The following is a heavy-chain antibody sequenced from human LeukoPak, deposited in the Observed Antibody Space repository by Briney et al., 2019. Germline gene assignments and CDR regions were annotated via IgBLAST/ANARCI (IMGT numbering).Heavy chain of an antibody. CDR2: IFYSGST. CDR1: GDSIGSYY. D-gene: IGHD3-16*02. CDR3: ARGRARDGSYPWLDS. Sequence: SETLSLTCSVSGDSIGSYYWTWIRQSPGKGLEWIGYIFYSGSTNYSPSLKSRVTISVDTSNNQFSLQLRSVAAADTAIYYCARGRARDGSYPWLDSWGQGTLVTVSS. V-gene: IGHV4-59*01. J-gene: IGHJ5*01.